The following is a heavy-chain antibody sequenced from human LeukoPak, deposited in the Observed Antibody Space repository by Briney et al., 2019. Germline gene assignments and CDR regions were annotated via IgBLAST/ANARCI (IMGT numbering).Heavy chain of an antibody. CDR1: GGSISSYY. V-gene: IGHV4-59*01. D-gene: IGHD4-17*01. Sequence: SETLSLTCTVSGGSISSYYWSWIRQPPGKGLEWIGYIYYSGSTNYNPSLKSRVTISVDTSKNQFSLKLSSVTAADTAVYYCARVFTVTTPRYYYMDVWGKGTTVTVSS. CDR3: ARVFTVTTPRYYYMDV. J-gene: IGHJ6*03. CDR2: IYYSGST.